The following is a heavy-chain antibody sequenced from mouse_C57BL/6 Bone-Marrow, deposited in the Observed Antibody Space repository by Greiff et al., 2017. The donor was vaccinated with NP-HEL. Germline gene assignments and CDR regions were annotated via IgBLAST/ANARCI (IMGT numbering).Heavy chain of an antibody. CDR3: AAIYYYGSPWFAY. CDR1: GYTFTDYY. J-gene: IGHJ3*01. V-gene: IGHV1-76*01. Sequence: VQVVESGAELVRPGASVKLSCKASGYTFTDYYINWVKQRPGQGLEWIARIYPGSGNTYYNEKFKGKATLTAEKSSSTAYMQLSSLTSEDSAVYFCAAIYYYGSPWFAYWGQGTLVTVSA. D-gene: IGHD1-1*01. CDR2: IYPGSGNT.